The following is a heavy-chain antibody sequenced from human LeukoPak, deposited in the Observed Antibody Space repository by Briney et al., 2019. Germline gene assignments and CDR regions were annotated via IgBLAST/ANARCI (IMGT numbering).Heavy chain of an antibody. CDR3: ARDCSSTSCFDY. V-gene: IGHV4-39*02. CDR2: IYYSGST. D-gene: IGHD2-2*01. CDR1: GGSISSSSYY. Sequence: MPSETLSLTCTVSGGSISSSSYYWGWIRQPPGKGLEWIGSIYYSGSTYYNPSLKSRVTISVDTSKNQFSLKLSSVTAADTAVYYCARDCSSTSCFDYWGQGTLVTVSS. J-gene: IGHJ4*02.